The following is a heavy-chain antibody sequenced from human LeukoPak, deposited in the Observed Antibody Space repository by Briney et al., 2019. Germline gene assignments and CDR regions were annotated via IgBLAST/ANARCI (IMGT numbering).Heavy chain of an antibody. CDR2: IKQDGSEK. CDR3: ARCPERYNWFDP. D-gene: IGHD1-1*01. CDR1: GFTFSGYW. J-gene: IGHJ5*02. V-gene: IGHV3-7*01. Sequence: GGSLRLSCAASGFTFSGYWMSWVRQAPGKGLEWVANIKQDGSEKYYVDSVKGRFTISRDNAKNSLYLQMNSLRAEDTAVYYCARCPERYNWFDPWGQGTLVTVSS.